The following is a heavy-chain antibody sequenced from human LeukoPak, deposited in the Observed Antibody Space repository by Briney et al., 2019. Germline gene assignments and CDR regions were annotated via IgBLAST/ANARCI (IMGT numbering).Heavy chain of an antibody. Sequence: GGSLRLSCAASGFTFSSYGMSGARQAPGKGLEGVSAISGSGGSTYYADSVKGRFTISRDNSKNTLYLQMNSRRAEDTAVYYCAKDRPFYCSGGSCYLDYWGQGTLVTVSS. CDR2: ISGSGGST. CDR3: AKDRPFYCSGGSCYLDY. V-gene: IGHV3-23*01. J-gene: IGHJ4*02. D-gene: IGHD2-15*01. CDR1: GFTFSSYG.